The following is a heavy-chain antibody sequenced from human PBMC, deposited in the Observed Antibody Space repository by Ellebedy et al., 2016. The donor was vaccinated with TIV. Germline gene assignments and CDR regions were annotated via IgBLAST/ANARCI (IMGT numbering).Heavy chain of an antibody. CDR2: IYYSGST. V-gene: IGHV4-31*01. Sequence: MPSETLSLTCTVSGGSISSGGYYWSWIRQQPGKGLEWIGYIYYSGSTYYNPSLKSLVTISVDTSKNQFSLKLSSVTAADTAVYYCARADVEWGSGSHYFDYWGQGTLVTVSS. J-gene: IGHJ4*02. CDR3: ARADVEWGSGSHYFDY. CDR1: GGSISSGGYY. D-gene: IGHD3-10*01.